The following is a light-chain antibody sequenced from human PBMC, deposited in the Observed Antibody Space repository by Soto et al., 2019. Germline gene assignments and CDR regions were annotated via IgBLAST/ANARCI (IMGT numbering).Light chain of an antibody. V-gene: IGLV1-44*01. CDR3: IAWDDSLKAYV. CDR1: RSNIGNDA. J-gene: IGLJ1*01. Sequence: QSVLTQPPSASGTPGQRVTISCSGSRSNIGNDAVNWFQHLPGTTPKLLIFGNYQRPSGVPDRFSGSKSGTSASLTISGLQSDDEADYYCIAWDDSLKAYVFGTGTKVTVL. CDR2: GNY.